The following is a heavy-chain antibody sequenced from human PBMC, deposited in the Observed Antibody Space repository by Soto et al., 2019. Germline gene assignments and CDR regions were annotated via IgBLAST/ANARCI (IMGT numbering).Heavy chain of an antibody. Sequence: SQTLSLTCAISGDSVSSNSAAWNWIRQSPSRGLEWLGRTYYRSKWYNDYAISVKSRMIINPDTSKNQFSLQLNSVTPEDTAVYYCVRDYYGSGSTNWFDPWGQGTLVTVSS. CDR2: TYYRSKWYN. J-gene: IGHJ5*02. CDR3: VRDYYGSGSTNWFDP. CDR1: GDSVSSNSAA. D-gene: IGHD3-10*01. V-gene: IGHV6-1*01.